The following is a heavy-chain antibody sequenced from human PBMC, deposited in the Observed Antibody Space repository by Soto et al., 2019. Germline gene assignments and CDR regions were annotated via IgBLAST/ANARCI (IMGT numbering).Heavy chain of an antibody. J-gene: IGHJ4*02. CDR2: IYHSGST. V-gene: IGHV4-30-2*01. CDR1: CGSISSGGYS. D-gene: IGHD4-4*01. Sequence: PSETLSLTCAVSCGSISSGGYSWSWIRQPRGKGLDWIGYIYHSGSTYYNPSLKSRVTISVDRSKNQFSLKLSSVTAADTAVYYCAREGFGNSFDYWGQGTLVTVSS. CDR3: AREGFGNSFDY.